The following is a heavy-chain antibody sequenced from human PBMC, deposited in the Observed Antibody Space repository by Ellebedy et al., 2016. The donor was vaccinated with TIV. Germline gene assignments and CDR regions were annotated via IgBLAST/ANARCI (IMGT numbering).Heavy chain of an antibody. Sequence: AASVKVSCKASGYTFSSYGISWVRQAPGQGLEWMGWISAYNDNTNYAQKFRGRVTMTTDTSTSTAYMELRSLRSDDTAVYYCGRMVYYDSSGYLSDYWGQGTLVTVSS. V-gene: IGHV1-18*01. CDR1: GYTFSSYG. CDR2: ISAYNDNT. D-gene: IGHD3-22*01. CDR3: GRMVYYDSSGYLSDY. J-gene: IGHJ4*02.